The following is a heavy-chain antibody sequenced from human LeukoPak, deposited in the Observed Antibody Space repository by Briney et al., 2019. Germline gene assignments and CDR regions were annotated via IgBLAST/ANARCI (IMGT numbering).Heavy chain of an antibody. CDR3: ARGGCSGGSCYTAHDAFDI. D-gene: IGHD2-15*01. J-gene: IGHJ3*02. CDR2: IYTSGST. Sequence: SETLSLTCTVSGGSISSYYWSWIRQPAGKGLEWIGRIYTSGSTNYNPSLKSRVTVSVDTSKNQFSLKLSSVTAADTAVYYCARGGCSGGSCYTAHDAFDIWGQGTMVTVSS. CDR1: GGSISSYY. V-gene: IGHV4-4*07.